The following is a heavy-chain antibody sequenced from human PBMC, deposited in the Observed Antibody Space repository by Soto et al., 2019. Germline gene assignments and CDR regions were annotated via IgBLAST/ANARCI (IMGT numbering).Heavy chain of an antibody. CDR1: GGTFSSYA. J-gene: IGHJ4*02. D-gene: IGHD2-15*01. CDR2: IIPIFGTA. V-gene: IGHV1-69*01. Sequence: QVQLVQSGAEVKKPGSSVKVSCKASGGTFSSYAISWVRQAPGQGLEWMGGIIPIFGTANYAQKFQGRVTITVDESTSTAYMELSSLRSEDTAVYYCAREGELGYCSGGSCPFDYWGQGTLVTVSS. CDR3: AREGELGYCSGGSCPFDY.